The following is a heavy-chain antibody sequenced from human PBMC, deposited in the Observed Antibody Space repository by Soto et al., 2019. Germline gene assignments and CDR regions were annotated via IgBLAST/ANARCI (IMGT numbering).Heavy chain of an antibody. D-gene: IGHD1-20*01. Sequence: SSETLSLTWAVAGGSIRSGGYSWSWIRQKPGKGLEWIGYIYHSGSTYYNPSLKNRVTISVDRSKNQFSLKLSSVTAADTAVYYCAREGITGTTRAFDIWGQGTMVTVSS. CDR2: IYHSGST. CDR1: GGSIRSGGYS. CDR3: AREGITGTTRAFDI. J-gene: IGHJ3*02. V-gene: IGHV4-30-2*01.